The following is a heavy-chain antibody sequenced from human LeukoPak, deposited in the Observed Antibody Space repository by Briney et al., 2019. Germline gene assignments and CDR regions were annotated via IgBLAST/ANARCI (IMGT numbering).Heavy chain of an antibody. Sequence: SETLSLTCTVSGGSISSYYWSWLRQPPGKGLEWSGYIYYSGNTNYNPSLKSRVTISVDTSKNQFYLKLSSVTAADTAVYYCARDGGIVGATPYFDYWGQGTLVTVSS. CDR2: IYYSGNT. CDR1: GGSISSYY. V-gene: IGHV4-59*01. D-gene: IGHD1-26*01. CDR3: ARDGGIVGATPYFDY. J-gene: IGHJ4*02.